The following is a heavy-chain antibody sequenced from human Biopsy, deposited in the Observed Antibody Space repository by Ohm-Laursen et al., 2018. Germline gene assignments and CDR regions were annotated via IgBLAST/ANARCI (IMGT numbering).Heavy chain of an antibody. D-gene: IGHD3-22*01. J-gene: IGHJ3*02. CDR1: SGSISSYY. CDR2: VYYSGST. Sequence: GTLSFTCTVSSGSISSYYWTRIRQPPGQGLEWIGDVYYSGSTNRNPSIKSRLTILVDTPKNLFSLKLTSVTAADTAVYYCGRREVVITHDAFDTWGQGTMVTVSS. CDR3: GRREVVITHDAFDT. V-gene: IGHV4-59*08.